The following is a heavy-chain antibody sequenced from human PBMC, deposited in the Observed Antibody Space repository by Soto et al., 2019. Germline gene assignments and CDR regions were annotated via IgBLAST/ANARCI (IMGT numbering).Heavy chain of an antibody. CDR3: ASCYYYDSSGYPASYYYGMDV. J-gene: IGHJ6*02. CDR1: GGTFSSYA. D-gene: IGHD3-22*01. CDR2: IIPIFGTA. V-gene: IGHV1-69*06. Sequence: ASVKVSCKASGGTFSSYAISWVRQAPGQGLEWMGGIIPIFGTANYAQKFQGRVTITADKSTSTAYMELSSLRSEDTAVYYCASCYYYDSSGYPASYYYGMDVWGQGTTVTVS.